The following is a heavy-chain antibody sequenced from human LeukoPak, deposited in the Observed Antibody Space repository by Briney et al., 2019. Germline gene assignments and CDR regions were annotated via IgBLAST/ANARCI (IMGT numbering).Heavy chain of an antibody. CDR2: INHSGST. CDR3: ARGRGLLVYFDY. CDR1: GGSFSGYY. J-gene: IGHJ4*02. Sequence: SETLSLTRAVYGGSFSGYYWSWIRQPPGKGLEWIGEINHSGSTNYNPSLKSRVTISVDTSKNQFSLKLSSVTAADTAVYYCARGRGLLVYFDYWGQGTLVTVSS. D-gene: IGHD2-8*02. V-gene: IGHV4-34*01.